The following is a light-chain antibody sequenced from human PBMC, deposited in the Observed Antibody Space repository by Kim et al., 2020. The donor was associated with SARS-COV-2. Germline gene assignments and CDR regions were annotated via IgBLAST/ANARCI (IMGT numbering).Light chain of an antibody. Sequence: QSVVTQPASVSGSPGQSITISCTGTSSDVGGYNYVSWYQQHPGKAPKLMIYDVSNRPSGVSNRFSGSKSGNTASLTISGLQAEDEADYYCSSYTSSRTLVFGGGTQLTVL. CDR1: SSDVGGYNY. V-gene: IGLV2-14*03. CDR3: SSYTSSRTLV. CDR2: DVS. J-gene: IGLJ2*01.